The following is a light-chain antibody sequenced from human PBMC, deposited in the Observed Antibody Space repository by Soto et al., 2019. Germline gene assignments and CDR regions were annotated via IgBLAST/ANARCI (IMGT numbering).Light chain of an antibody. CDR3: LQDFSYPRT. J-gene: IGKJ1*01. CDR2: GAS. V-gene: IGKV1-6*01. CDR1: QGIRTD. Sequence: AVQLTQSPSSLSASEGDRVTITCRASQGIRTDLGWYQQSPGKAPKVLIVGASTLQSGVPSRFSGSGSGTDFTLTISSLQPEDSATYYCLQDFSYPRTFGQGTKVDIK.